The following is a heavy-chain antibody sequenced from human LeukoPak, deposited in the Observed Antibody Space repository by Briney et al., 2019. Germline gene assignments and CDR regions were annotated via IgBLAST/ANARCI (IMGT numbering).Heavy chain of an antibody. Sequence: GGSLRLSCATSGFIFSSFGISWVRQAPGKGLEWVSSISSSGNYIYYADSVKGRFTISRDNAKNSLYIQINSLRVDDTVVYYCGLVRRNYYYYMDVWGNGTTVIVSS. CDR1: GFIFSSFG. V-gene: IGHV3-21*01. CDR3: GLVRRNYYYYMDV. J-gene: IGHJ6*03. CDR2: ISSSGNYI. D-gene: IGHD3-10*01.